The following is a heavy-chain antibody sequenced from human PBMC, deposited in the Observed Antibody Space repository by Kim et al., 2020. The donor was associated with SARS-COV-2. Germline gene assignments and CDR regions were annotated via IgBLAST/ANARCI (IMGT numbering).Heavy chain of an antibody. V-gene: IGHV1-18*04. CDR3: ARDLGGLTGPGDFDI. CDR2: ISAYNGNT. Sequence: ASVKVSCKASGYTFTSYGISWVRQAPGQGLEWMGWISAYNGNTNYAQKLQGRVTMTTDTSTSTAYMELRSLRSDDTAVYYCARDLGGLTGPGDFDIWGQGTMVTVSS. J-gene: IGHJ3*02. D-gene: IGHD3-9*01. CDR1: GYTFTSYG.